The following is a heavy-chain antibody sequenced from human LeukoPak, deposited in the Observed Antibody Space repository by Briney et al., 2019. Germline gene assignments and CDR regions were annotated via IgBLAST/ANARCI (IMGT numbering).Heavy chain of an antibody. D-gene: IGHD3-16*02. CDR1: GGSISSYY. J-gene: IGHJ4*02. CDR3: ASSPPTRDDYVWGSYRYPLTELTIDY. V-gene: IGHV4-59*08. Sequence: SETLSLTCTVSGGSISSYYWSWIRQPPGKGLEWIGYIYYSGSTNYNPSLKSRVTISVDTSKNQFSLKLSSVTAADTAVYYCASSPPTRDDYVWGSYRYPLTELTIDYWGQGTLVTVSS. CDR2: IYYSGST.